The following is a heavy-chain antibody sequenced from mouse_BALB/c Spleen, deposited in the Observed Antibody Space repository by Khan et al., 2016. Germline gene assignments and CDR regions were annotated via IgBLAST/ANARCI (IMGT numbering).Heavy chain of an antibody. CDR2: ISYSGST. CDR1: GYSITSDYA. CDR3: VILIYYYGSRFAY. V-gene: IGHV3-2*02. J-gene: IGHJ3*01. D-gene: IGHD1-1*01. Sequence: EVQLQESGPGLVKPSQSLSLTCTVTGYSITSDYAWNWIRQFPGNKLEWMGYISYSGSTSYNPSLKSRISITRDTSKNQFFLQLNSVTTEDTATYYCVILIYYYGSRFAYWGQGTLVTVSA.